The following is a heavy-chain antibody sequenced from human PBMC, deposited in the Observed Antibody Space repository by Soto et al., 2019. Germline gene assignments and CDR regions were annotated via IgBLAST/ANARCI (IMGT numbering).Heavy chain of an antibody. CDR3: ARGGAALYYGSGSYYTSWFDP. Sequence: TSETLSLTCAVYGGSFSGYYWSWIRQPPGKGLEWIGEINHSGSTNYNPSLKSRVTISVDTSKNQFSLKLSSVTAADTAVYYCARGGAALYYGSGSYYTSWFDPWGQGTLVTVSS. D-gene: IGHD3-10*01. V-gene: IGHV4-34*01. J-gene: IGHJ5*02. CDR2: INHSGST. CDR1: GGSFSGYY.